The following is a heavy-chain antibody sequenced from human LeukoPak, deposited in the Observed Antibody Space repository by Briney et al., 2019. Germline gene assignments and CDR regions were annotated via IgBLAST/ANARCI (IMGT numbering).Heavy chain of an antibody. J-gene: IGHJ1*01. V-gene: IGHV3-23*01. CDR3: AKEIYGDSTGGRFQH. Sequence: GGSLSLSCAASGFTFSSYAMSWVRQAPGKGLEWVSVISGSGVGTYYADSVKGRFTISRDNSKNTLYLQMNSLRAEDTAVYYCAKEIYGDSTGGRFQHWGQGTLVTVSS. CDR1: GFTFSSYA. CDR2: ISGSGVGT. D-gene: IGHD4-17*01.